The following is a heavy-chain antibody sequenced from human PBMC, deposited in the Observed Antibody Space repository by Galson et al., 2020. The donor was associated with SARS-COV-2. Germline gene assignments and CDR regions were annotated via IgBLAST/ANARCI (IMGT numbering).Heavy chain of an antibody. Sequence: SETLSLTCSVSGDSIISSTYYWGWIRQLPEKGLEWIGTTYYTGSTYYNPSLKSRVTISVDTSKNKFSLNLTSVTAADTAIYYCAREQAGYNYYYGFDVWGQGATVTVSS. CDR2: TYYTGST. CDR1: GDSIISSTYY. V-gene: IGHV4-39*07. D-gene: IGHD5-12*01. CDR3: AREQAGYNYYYGFDV. J-gene: IGHJ6*02.